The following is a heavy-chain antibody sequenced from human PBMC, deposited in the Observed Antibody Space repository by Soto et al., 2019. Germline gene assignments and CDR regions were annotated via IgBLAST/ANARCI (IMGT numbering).Heavy chain of an antibody. CDR2: ISGSGGNT. D-gene: IGHD2-2*01. V-gene: IGHV3-23*01. CDR3: AKPNLYCSSTSCYDY. Sequence: GGSLRLSCAASGFTFSSYAMSWVRQAPGRGLECVSAISGSGGNTYYEDSVKGRFTISRDNSKNTLYLQMNSLRAEGTAVYYCAKPNLYCSSTSCYDYWGQGTLVTVSS. CDR1: GFTFSSYA. J-gene: IGHJ4*02.